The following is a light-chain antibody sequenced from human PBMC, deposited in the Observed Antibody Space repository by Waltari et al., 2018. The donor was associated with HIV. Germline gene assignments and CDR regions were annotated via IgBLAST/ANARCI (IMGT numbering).Light chain of an antibody. Sequence: QSVLTQPPSVSEAPRQRVTISCSGSSPNIGNNAVNCYQHLPGRTPKLLIYYDDLLPAGVSDRFSGSKSGTSASLAIRGLQSEDDADYYCAAWDDSLNGYVFGTGTKVTVL. V-gene: IGLV1-36*01. CDR2: YDD. J-gene: IGLJ1*01. CDR3: AAWDDSLNGYV. CDR1: SPNIGNNA.